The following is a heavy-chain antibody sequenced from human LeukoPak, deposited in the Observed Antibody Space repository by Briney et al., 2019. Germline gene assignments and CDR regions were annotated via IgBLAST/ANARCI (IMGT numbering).Heavy chain of an antibody. J-gene: IGHJ6*03. D-gene: IGHD6-13*01. CDR3: ARVVGLTGYSSSWYSGYYYYMDV. CDR1: GGTFSSYA. V-gene: IGHV1-69*06. Sequence: SVKVSCKASGGTFSSYAISWVRQAPGQGLEWMGGIIPIFGATSYAQKFQDRVTITADKSTSTAYMELSSLRSEDTAVYYCARVVGLTGYSSSWYSGYYYYMDVWGKGTTVTVSS. CDR2: IIPIFGAT.